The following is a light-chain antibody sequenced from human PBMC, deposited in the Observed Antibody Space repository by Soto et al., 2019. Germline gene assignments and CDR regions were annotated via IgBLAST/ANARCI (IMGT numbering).Light chain of an antibody. CDR1: RNIYSKY. CDR2: DVS. J-gene: IGKJ3*01. V-gene: IGKV3-20*01. Sequence: IVLTQSPDTLSLSPGEIATLSCRASRNIYSKYLALYQHKPGQAPRLLIYDVSKRASGIPDRFSGSGSGTDFSLSISRLEPEDFSVYFSQEDEYHTSFNFDTGTTVDVK. CDR3: QEDEYHTSFN.